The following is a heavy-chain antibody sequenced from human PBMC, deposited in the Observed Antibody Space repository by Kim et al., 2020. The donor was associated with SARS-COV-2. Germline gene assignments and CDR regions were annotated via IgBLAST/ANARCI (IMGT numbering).Heavy chain of an antibody. V-gene: IGHV4-59*08. CDR1: GGSISSYY. J-gene: IGHJ6*02. CDR3: ARHGGRSRVLMVYAMAEPETHDGMDV. CDR2: IYYSGST. D-gene: IGHD2-8*01. Sequence: SETLSLTCTVSGGSISSYYWSWIRQPPGKGLEWIGYIYYSGSTNYNPSLKSRVTISVDTSKNQFSLKLSSVTAADTAVYYCARHGGRSRVLMVYAMAEPETHDGMDVWGQGTTVNVSS.